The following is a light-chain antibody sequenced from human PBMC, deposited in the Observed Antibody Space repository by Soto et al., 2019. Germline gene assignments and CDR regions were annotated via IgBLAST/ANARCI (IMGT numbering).Light chain of an antibody. CDR2: NDN. V-gene: IGLV1-44*01. CDR1: GSNIGTNT. Sequence: QSVPTQAPSASGTPGQRVTISRSGSGSNIGTNTVNWYQQLPGTAPKLLIYNDNQRPSGVPDRFSGSKSDTSASLAISGLQSEDEADYYCAAWDGSLKGVVFGGGTKLTVL. CDR3: AAWDGSLKGVV. J-gene: IGLJ2*01.